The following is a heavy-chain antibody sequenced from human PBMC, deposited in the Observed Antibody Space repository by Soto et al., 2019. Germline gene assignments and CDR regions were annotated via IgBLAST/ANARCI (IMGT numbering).Heavy chain of an antibody. CDR2: IGGGNTDR. J-gene: IGHJ5*01. D-gene: IGHD1-26*01. V-gene: IGHV3-23*01. CDR1: RFIFSDYA. CDR3: AKHAVSYNGKWDWFAS. Sequence: DVQLLESGGGLVQPGGSLTLSCAASRFIFSDYAMNWVRQAPGKGLEWVSSIGGGNTDRYYADSVKGRFIISRDNSKNTMYLQIISLRDDDTAVYYCAKHAVSYNGKWDWFASWGQGTLVTVSS.